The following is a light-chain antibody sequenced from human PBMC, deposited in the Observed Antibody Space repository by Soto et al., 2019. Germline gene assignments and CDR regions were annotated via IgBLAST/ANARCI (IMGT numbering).Light chain of an antibody. CDR2: LGS. CDR1: QSLLHGSGYNY. Sequence: DIVMTQSPLSLPVTPGEPASISCRSSQSLLHGSGYNYLAWYLQKPGQSPQLLIQLGSLRASGVPDRFSGSGSGTDFTLKISRVEAEDVGVYYCMQVRQTPVTFGPGTKVDI. CDR3: MQVRQTPVT. J-gene: IGKJ3*01. V-gene: IGKV2-28*01.